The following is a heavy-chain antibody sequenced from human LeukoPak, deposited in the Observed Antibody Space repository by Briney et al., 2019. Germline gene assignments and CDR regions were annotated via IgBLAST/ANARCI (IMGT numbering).Heavy chain of an antibody. J-gene: IGHJ4*02. CDR3: ASYDYGNYAIFDF. CDR1: GGSISSSSYY. Sequence: SETLSLTCTVSGGSISSSSYYWGWIRQPPGKGLEWIGSIYYSGSTYYNPSLQSRVSLSVDRSKNQFSLKLNSMTAADTAVYYCASYDYGNYAIFDFWGQGTLVTVSS. D-gene: IGHD4-11*01. CDR2: IYYSGST. V-gene: IGHV4-39*07.